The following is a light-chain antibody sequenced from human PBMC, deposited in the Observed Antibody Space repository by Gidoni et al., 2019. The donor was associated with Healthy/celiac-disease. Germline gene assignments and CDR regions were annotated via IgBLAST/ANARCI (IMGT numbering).Light chain of an antibody. CDR3: QQFNNYPLT. CDR1: QGISSA. V-gene: IGKV1D-13*01. CDR2: DAS. Sequence: AIQLTQSPSSLSASVGDRVTITCRASQGISSALAWYQQTPAKAPKLLIYDASSLESGVPSRFSGSGSGTDFTLTISSLQPEDFATYYCQQFNNYPLTFXGXTKVEIK. J-gene: IGKJ4*01.